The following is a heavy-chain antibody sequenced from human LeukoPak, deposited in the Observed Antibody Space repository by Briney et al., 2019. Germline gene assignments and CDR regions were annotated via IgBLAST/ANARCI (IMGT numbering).Heavy chain of an antibody. Sequence: ASAKVSCKASGYTFTSYGISWVRQAPGQGLEWMGWISAYNGNTNYAQKLQGRVTMTTDTSTSTAYMELRSLRSDDTAVYYCARDNDYCGGDCYSRSYWYFDLWGRGTLVTVSS. D-gene: IGHD2-21*02. CDR1: GYTFTSYG. J-gene: IGHJ2*01. CDR2: ISAYNGNT. V-gene: IGHV1-18*01. CDR3: ARDNDYCGGDCYSRSYWYFDL.